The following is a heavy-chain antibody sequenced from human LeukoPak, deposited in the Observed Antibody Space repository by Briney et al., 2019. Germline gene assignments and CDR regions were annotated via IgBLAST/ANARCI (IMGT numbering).Heavy chain of an antibody. V-gene: IGHV3-23*01. CDR1: GFXFSSFA. CDR2: ISGNGGTT. CDR3: AKVFRTTVTKGNAFDI. Sequence: GGSLRLSCAASGFXFSSFAISWVRQVPGKGLEWVSGISGNGGTTHHADSVKGRYTISRDNSKNTLYLQMNSLRAEDTAVYYCAKVFRTTVTKGNAFDIWGQGTMVTVSS. D-gene: IGHD4-17*01. J-gene: IGHJ3*02.